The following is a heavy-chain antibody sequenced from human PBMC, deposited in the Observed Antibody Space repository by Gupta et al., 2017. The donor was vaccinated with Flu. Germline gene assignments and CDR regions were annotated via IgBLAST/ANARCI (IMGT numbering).Heavy chain of an antibody. D-gene: IGHD3-3*01. V-gene: IGHV1-8*01. CDR2: MNPNSGNT. Sequence: QVQLVQSGAEVKKPGASVKVSCKASGYTFTSYDINWVRQATGQGLEWMGWMNPNSGNTGYAQKFQGRVTMTRNTSISTAYMELSSLRSEDTAVYYCARGYRPTFWSGYCRFDYWGQGTLVTVSS. J-gene: IGHJ4*02. CDR1: GYTFTSYD. CDR3: ARGYRPTFWSGYCRFDY.